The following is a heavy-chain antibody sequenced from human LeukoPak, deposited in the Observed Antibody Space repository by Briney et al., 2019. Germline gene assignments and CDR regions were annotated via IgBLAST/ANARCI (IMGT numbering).Heavy chain of an antibody. CDR3: ARVHYCSGGSCPDAFDI. D-gene: IGHD2-15*01. CDR1: GGSISSYY. V-gene: IGHV4-59*01. CDR2: IYYSGST. Sequence: SETLSLTCTVSGGSISSYYWSWIRQPPGNGLEGIGYIYYSGSTNYNPSLKSRVTISVDTSKNQFSLKLSSVTAADTAVYYCARVHYCSGGSCPDAFDIWGQGTMVTVSS. J-gene: IGHJ3*02.